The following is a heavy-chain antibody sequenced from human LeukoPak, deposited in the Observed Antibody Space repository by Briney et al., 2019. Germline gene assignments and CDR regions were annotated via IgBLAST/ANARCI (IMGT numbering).Heavy chain of an antibody. CDR3: AREGPRGNSQFDY. CDR2: IWYDGSNK. CDR1: GFTFSSYG. V-gene: IGHV3-33*01. D-gene: IGHD2/OR15-2a*01. Sequence: GGSLRLSCAASGFTFSSYGMHWVRQAPGKGLEWVALIWYDGSNKYYTDSVKGRLTISRDNSKNTLYLQMNSLRAEDTAIYYCAREGPRGNSQFDYWGQRTLVTVSS. J-gene: IGHJ4*02.